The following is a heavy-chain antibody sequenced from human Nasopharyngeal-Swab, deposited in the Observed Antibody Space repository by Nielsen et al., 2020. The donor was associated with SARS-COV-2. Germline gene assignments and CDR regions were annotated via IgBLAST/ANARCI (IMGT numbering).Heavy chain of an antibody. J-gene: IGHJ4*02. CDR3: AKSSVPDY. Sequence: VRQAPGKGLEWVAVMSYDGSNKYYADSVRGRFTISRDNSKNTLYLQMNSLRAEDTAVYYCAKSSVPDYWGQGTLVTVSS. CDR2: MSYDGSNK. V-gene: IGHV3-30*18. D-gene: IGHD1-1*01.